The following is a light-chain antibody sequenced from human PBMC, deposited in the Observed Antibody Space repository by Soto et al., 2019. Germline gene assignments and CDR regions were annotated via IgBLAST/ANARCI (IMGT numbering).Light chain of an antibody. CDR1: QSXXXX. CDR2: KAS. CDR3: QQYNSFSLT. Sequence: DIQMTQSPSTLSASVGDRVTITCRASQSXXXXLAWYQQKPGKAPKLLIYKASSLEXGVPSRFSGSGSGTEXXXXXXXXXXXXFXXYYCQQYNSFSLTFGGGTKVEIK. V-gene: IGKV1-5*03. J-gene: IGKJ4*01.